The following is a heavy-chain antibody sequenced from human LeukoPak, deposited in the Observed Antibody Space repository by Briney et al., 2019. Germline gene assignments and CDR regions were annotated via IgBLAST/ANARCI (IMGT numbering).Heavy chain of an antibody. CDR1: GGTFSSYA. D-gene: IGHD3-22*01. CDR2: IIPIFGTA. J-gene: IGHJ3*02. CDR3: ARDRDSSGYPGAFDI. Sequence: GSSVKVSCKASGGTFSSYAISWVRQAPGQGLEWMGGIIPIFGTANYAQKFQGRVTITADESMSTAYMELSSLRSEDTAVYYCARDRDSSGYPGAFDIWGQGTMVTVSS. V-gene: IGHV1-69*01.